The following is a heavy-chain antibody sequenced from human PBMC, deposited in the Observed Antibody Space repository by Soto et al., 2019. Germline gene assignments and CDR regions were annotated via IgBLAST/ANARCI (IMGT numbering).Heavy chain of an antibody. CDR3: ARGSPSIQLWLRNYYYGMDV. V-gene: IGHV1-69*13. J-gene: IGHJ6*02. D-gene: IGHD5-18*01. CDR1: GGTFSSYA. Sequence: GASVKVSCKASGGTFSSYAISWVRQAPGQGLEWMGGIIPIFGTANYAQKFQGRVTITADESTSTAYMELSSLRSEDTAVYYCARGSPSIQLWLRNYYYGMDVWGQGTTVTVSS. CDR2: IIPIFGTA.